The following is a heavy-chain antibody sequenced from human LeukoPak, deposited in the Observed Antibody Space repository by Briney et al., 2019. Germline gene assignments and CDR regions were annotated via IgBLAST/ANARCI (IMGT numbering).Heavy chain of an antibody. Sequence: SETLSLTCAVYGGSFSGYYWSWIRQPPGKGLEWIGEINHSGSTNYNPSLKSRVTISVDTSKNQFSLRLSSVTAADTAVYYCARGQGTMVRGVPDYWGQGTLVTVSS. D-gene: IGHD3-10*01. CDR1: GGSFSGYY. V-gene: IGHV4-34*01. J-gene: IGHJ4*02. CDR2: INHSGST. CDR3: ARGQGTMVRGVPDY.